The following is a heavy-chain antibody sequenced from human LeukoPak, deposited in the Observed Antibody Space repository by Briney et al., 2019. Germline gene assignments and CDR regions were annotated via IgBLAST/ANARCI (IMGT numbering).Heavy chain of an antibody. CDR2: IKQDGSEK. V-gene: IGHV3-7*01. CDR3: ARDFRGTFDY. J-gene: IGHJ4*02. Sequence: LAGGSLRLSCVASGFTFSDYWMSWVRQAPGKGLEWVANIKQDGSEKNYMDSVKGRFTISRDNAKNSLHLQMNSLRAEDTAVYYCARDFRGTFDYWGQGTLVAVSS. CDR1: GFTFSDYW. D-gene: IGHD3-10*01.